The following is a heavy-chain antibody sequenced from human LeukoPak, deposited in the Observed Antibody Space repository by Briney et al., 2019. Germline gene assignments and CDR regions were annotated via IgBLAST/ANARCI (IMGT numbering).Heavy chain of an antibody. CDR2: INPNSGGT. CDR3: ARGSSSGVYYYYYYMDV. Sequence: ASVKVSCKASGYTFTGCYMHWVRQAPGQGLEWMGWINPNSGGTNYAQKFQGRVTMTRDTSISTAYMELSRLRSDDTAVYYCARGSSSGVYYYYYYMDVWGKGTTVTVSS. J-gene: IGHJ6*03. CDR1: GYTFTGCY. D-gene: IGHD6-13*01. V-gene: IGHV1-2*02.